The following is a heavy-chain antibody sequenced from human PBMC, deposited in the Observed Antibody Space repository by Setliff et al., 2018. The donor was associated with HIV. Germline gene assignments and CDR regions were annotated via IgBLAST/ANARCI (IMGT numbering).Heavy chain of an antibody. CDR2: IYPGDSDT. J-gene: IGHJ5*02. CDR1: GYSFTSYW. D-gene: IGHD3-9*01. V-gene: IGHV5-51*01. CDR3: ARQHYDILTGPHNWFDP. Sequence: PGESLKISCKGSGYSFTSYWIGWVRQMPGKGLEWMRIIYPGDSDTTYSPSFQGQVTISVDKSISTAYLQWSSLKASDSAMYYCARQHYDILTGPHNWFDPWGQGTLVTVSS.